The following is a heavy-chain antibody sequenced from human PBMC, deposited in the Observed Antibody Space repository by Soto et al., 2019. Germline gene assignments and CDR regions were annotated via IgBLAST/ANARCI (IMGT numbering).Heavy chain of an antibody. CDR3: AKDPIMLEQQLTDGWFDP. D-gene: IGHD6-13*01. V-gene: IGHV3-23*01. CDR2: ISGCGGST. J-gene: IGHJ5*02. Sequence: GGSLRLSCAASGFTFSSYAMSWVRQAPGKGLEWVSAISGCGGSTYYAHSLKGRFTISRDNSKNRLYLQMNRLGAEDTAVYYCAKDPIMLEQQLTDGWFDPWGQGTLVTVSS. CDR1: GFTFSSYA.